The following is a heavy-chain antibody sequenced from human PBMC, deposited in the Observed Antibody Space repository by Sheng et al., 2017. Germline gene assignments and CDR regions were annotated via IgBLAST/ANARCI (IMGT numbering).Heavy chain of an antibody. J-gene: IGHJ2*01. V-gene: IGHV4-34*01. CDR3: ARGSRFGELKKSGWYFDL. Sequence: QVQLQQWGAGLLKPSETLSLTCAVYGGSFSGYYWSWIRQPPGKGLEWIGEINHSGSTNYNPSLKSRVTISVDTSKNQFSLKLSSVTAADTAVYYCARGSRFGELKKSGWYFDLWGRGTLVTVSS. CDR1: GGSFSGYY. CDR2: INHSGST. D-gene: IGHD3-10*01.